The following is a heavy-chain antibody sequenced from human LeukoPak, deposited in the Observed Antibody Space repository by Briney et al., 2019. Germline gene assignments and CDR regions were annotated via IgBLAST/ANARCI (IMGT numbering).Heavy chain of an antibody. J-gene: IGHJ4*02. CDR1: GGSISSYY. D-gene: IGHD3-22*01. Sequence: SETLSLTCTVSGGSISSYYWSWIRQPAGKGLEWIGRIYTSGSTNYNPSLKSRVTMSVDTSKNQFSLKLSSVTAADTAVYYCASEEYYYDSSGYPKSRDYWGQGTLVTVSS. CDR3: ASEEYYYDSSGYPKSRDY. V-gene: IGHV4-4*07. CDR2: IYTSGST.